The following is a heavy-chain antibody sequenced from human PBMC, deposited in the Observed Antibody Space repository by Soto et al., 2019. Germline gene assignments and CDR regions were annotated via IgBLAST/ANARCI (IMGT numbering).Heavy chain of an antibody. V-gene: IGHV3-23*01. CDR1: GFTFRGYA. D-gene: IGHD6-19*01. CDR2: ISGTYGT. CDR3: AKGYSTGWSEGYLEN. Sequence: EVQLLESGGGLVQPGGSLRLSCAASGFTFRGYAMGWVRQAPGKGLEWVSSISGTYGTHYADSVKGRFSISRDDSMNTLFLQMNSLRVEDTAMYYCAKGYSTGWSEGYLENWGQGTLVTVSS. J-gene: IGHJ4*02.